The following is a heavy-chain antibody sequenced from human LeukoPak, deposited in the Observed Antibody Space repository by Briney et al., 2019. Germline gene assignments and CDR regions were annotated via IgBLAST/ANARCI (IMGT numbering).Heavy chain of an antibody. V-gene: IGHV3-30*18. CDR2: MSYDGSNK. CDR3: AKDSGYSYGTTFYYYYGMDV. Sequence: GGSLRLSCAASGYTFSSYGMHWVRQAPGKGLEWVAVMSYDGSNKYYADSVKGRFTISRDNAKNSLYLQMNSLRAEDTALYYCAKDSGYSYGTTFYYYYGMDVWGQGTTVTVSS. D-gene: IGHD5-18*01. J-gene: IGHJ6*02. CDR1: GYTFSSYG.